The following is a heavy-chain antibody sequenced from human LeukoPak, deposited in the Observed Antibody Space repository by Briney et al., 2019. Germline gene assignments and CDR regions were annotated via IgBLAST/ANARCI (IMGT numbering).Heavy chain of an antibody. CDR2: ISGSGGST. V-gene: IGHV3-23*01. Sequence: GGTLRLSCAASGFTFSSYAMSWVRQAPGKGLEWVSAISGSGGSTYYADSVRGRFTISRDTSKNMVFLQMNSLRVEDTAVYYCARGIDYWGRGTLVTVSS. CDR1: GFTFSSYA. J-gene: IGHJ4*02. CDR3: ARGIDY.